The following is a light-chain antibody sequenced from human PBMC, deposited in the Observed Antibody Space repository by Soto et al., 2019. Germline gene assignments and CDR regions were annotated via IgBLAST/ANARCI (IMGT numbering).Light chain of an antibody. Sequence: EIVLTQSPGTLSLSPGERATLSCSASQSVSSSYLAWYQQKPGQAPRLLIYGASSRATGIPDRFSGSGSGTDFTLTISRLEPEDFAVYYCQQYGDSPRTFDQGTKVDIK. CDR2: GAS. V-gene: IGKV3-20*01. J-gene: IGKJ1*01. CDR3: QQYGDSPRT. CDR1: QSVSSSY.